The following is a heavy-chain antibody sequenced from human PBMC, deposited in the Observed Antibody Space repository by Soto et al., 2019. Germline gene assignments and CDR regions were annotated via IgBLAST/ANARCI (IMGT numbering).Heavy chain of an antibody. Sequence: PSKTLSLTCTVSGGSISTRSHYWGWIRQPPGKGLEWIGNMYYSGSTYYNPSLTSRVTISVDTSKNQFSLKLTSVTAADTAVYYCARHGNYDFWSGYYDSWFDPWGQGTLVTVSS. D-gene: IGHD3-3*01. CDR3: ARHGNYDFWSGYYDSWFDP. CDR1: GGSISTRSHY. V-gene: IGHV4-39*01. J-gene: IGHJ5*02. CDR2: MYYSGST.